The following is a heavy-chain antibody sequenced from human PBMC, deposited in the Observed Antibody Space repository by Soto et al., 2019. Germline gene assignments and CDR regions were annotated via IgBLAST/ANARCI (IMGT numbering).Heavy chain of an antibody. CDR1: GGSISSTDYY. CDR3: ARTYYYDSSGYYPPPAFDI. Sequence: SETLSLTCTVSGGSISSTDYYWSWIRQPPGKGLEWIGYIYYSGSTYYNPSLKSRVTISVDTSKIQFSLKLSSVTAADTAVYYCARTYYYDSSGYYPPPAFDIWGQGTMVTVSS. J-gene: IGHJ3*02. CDR2: IYYSGST. D-gene: IGHD3-22*01. V-gene: IGHV4-30-4*01.